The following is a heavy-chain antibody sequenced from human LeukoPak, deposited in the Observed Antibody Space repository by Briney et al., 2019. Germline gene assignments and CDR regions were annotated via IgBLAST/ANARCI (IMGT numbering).Heavy chain of an antibody. J-gene: IGHJ4*02. CDR1: GFTFSSYE. V-gene: IGHV3-48*03. Sequence: GGSLRLSCAASGFTFSSYEMNWVRQAPGEGLEWVSYISSSGSTIYYAGSVKGRFTISRDNAKNSLYLQMNSLRAEDTAVYYCAREVRHAMTPFFDYWGQGTLVTVSS. D-gene: IGHD2-2*01. CDR3: AREVRHAMTPFFDY. CDR2: ISSSGSTI.